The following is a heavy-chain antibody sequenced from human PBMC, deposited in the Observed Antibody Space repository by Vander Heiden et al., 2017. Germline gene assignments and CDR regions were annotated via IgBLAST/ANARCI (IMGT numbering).Heavy chain of an antibody. D-gene: IGHD3-16*02. J-gene: IGHJ4*02. CDR2: ISAYNVNT. V-gene: IGHV1-18*01. CDR3: ARDRTEGSYRPKRFDY. Sequence: QVQLVQSGAEVKKPGASVKVSCKASGYTFTSSGISWVRQAPGQGLQWMGWISAYNVNTNYAQKLQGRVTMTTDTSTSTAYMELRSLRSDDTAVYYCARDRTEGSYRPKRFDYWGQGTLVTVSS. CDR1: GYTFTSSG.